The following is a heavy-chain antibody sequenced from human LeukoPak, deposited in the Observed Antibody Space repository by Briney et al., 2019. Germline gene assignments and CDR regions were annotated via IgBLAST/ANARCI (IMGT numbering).Heavy chain of an antibody. D-gene: IGHD1-26*01. CDR1: GFTVSNNY. CDR3: ARDGVVGVTGM. Sequence: GGSLRLSCAASGFTVSNNYMSWVRQAPGKGLEWVAVIYTGGSTSYADSVKGRFTISRDNSKNTPWLQMNSLRAEGTAVYYCARDGVVGVTGMWGQGTLVSVSS. J-gene: IGHJ4*02. CDR2: IYTGGST. V-gene: IGHV3-53*01.